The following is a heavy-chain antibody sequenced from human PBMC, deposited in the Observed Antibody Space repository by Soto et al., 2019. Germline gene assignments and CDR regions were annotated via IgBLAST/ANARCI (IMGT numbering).Heavy chain of an antibody. J-gene: IGHJ4*02. D-gene: IGHD2-2*01. CDR2: TYYRSKWYN. CDR1: GDSVSSNSAA. CDR3: ARTILGYCSSTSCYAREDY. Sequence: SQTLSLSCAISGDSVSSNSAAWNWIRQSPSRGLEWLGRTYYRSKWYNDYAVSVKSRITINPDTSKNQFSLQLNSVTPEDTAVYYCARTILGYCSSTSCYAREDYWGQGTLVTV. V-gene: IGHV6-1*01.